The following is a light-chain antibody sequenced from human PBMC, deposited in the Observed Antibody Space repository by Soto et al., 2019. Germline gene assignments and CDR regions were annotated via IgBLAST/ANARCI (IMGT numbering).Light chain of an antibody. V-gene: IGKV3-11*01. Sequence: DMGLTQSPTNLSLSPGERATLSCRASQSVRNNLAWYQQKPGQPPRLLIYDASNRATDIPARFSGSGSGTDFTLTINSLESEDFAVYHCQQRSNWPSFGQGTRLEI. J-gene: IGKJ5*01. CDR2: DAS. CDR3: QQRSNWPS. CDR1: QSVRNN.